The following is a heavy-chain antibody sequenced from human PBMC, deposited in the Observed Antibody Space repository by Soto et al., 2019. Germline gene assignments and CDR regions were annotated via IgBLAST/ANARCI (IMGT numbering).Heavy chain of an antibody. J-gene: IGHJ4*02. V-gene: IGHV4-34*01. Sequence: PSETLSLTCAVYGGSFSYYYWSWIRQSPGKGLEWIGEIDHSGNTNYNPSLESRVTISVDTFKKQISLKLSSVTAADTAVYHCARGPWGVTLFGVITDNGFDYWGQGTPVTVSS. D-gene: IGHD3-3*01. CDR2: IDHSGNT. CDR1: GGSFSYYY. CDR3: ARGPWGVTLFGVITDNGFDY.